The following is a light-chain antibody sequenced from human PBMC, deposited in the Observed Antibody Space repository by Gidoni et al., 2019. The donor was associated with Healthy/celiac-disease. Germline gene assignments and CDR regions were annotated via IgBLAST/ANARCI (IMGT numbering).Light chain of an antibody. V-gene: IGKV3-11*01. Sequence: IVLTQSPATLSLSPGERATLSCRASQSVSSYLAWYQQKPGQAPRLLIYDASNRATGIPARFSGSGSGTDFTLTISSLEPEDCAVYYCQQRSNWPPTTFGGGTKVEIK. CDR1: QSVSSY. CDR3: QQRSNWPPTT. CDR2: DAS. J-gene: IGKJ4*01.